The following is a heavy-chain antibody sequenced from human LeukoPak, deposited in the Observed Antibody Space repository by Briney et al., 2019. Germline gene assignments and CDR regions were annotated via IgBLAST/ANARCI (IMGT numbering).Heavy chain of an antibody. V-gene: IGHV4-59*08. J-gene: IGHJ4*02. CDR3: ARQDFFDSSGYLGVNF. CDR1: GGSLSGYY. D-gene: IGHD3-22*01. CDR2: IYYSGST. Sequence: PSETLSLTCTVSGGSLSGYYWSWIRQPPGKGLEWIGYIYYSGSTKYNPSLKSRVTISVDTSKNQFSLKLSSVTAADMAVYYCARQDFFDSSGYLGVNFWGQGALVTVSS.